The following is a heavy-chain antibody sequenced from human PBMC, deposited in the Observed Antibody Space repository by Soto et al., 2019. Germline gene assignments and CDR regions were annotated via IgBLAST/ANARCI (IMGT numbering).Heavy chain of an antibody. J-gene: IGHJ6*03. Sequence: QVQLQQWGAGLLKPSETLSLTCAVYGGSFSGYYWSWIRQPPGKGLEWIGEINHSGSTNYNPSLKRRVTISVDTSKNQYSLKLSSVTAADTAVYYCARAPKKYCSSTSCYAGYYYYYMDVWGKGTTVTVSS. V-gene: IGHV4-34*01. CDR3: ARAPKKYCSSTSCYAGYYYYYMDV. D-gene: IGHD2-2*01. CDR2: INHSGST. CDR1: GGSFSGYY.